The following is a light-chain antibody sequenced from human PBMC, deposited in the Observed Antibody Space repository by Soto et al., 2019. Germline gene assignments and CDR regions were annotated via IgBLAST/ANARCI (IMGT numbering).Light chain of an antibody. J-gene: IGKJ5*01. V-gene: IGKV1-39*01. CDR2: AAS. CDR3: QQSYSTIT. Sequence: QMTQSPSTLSASWGEILAITFRASQSISSYLNWYQQKPGKAPKLLIYAASSLQSGVPSRFSGSGSGTDFTLTISSLQPEDFATYYCQQSYSTITFGQGARLEIK. CDR1: QSISSY.